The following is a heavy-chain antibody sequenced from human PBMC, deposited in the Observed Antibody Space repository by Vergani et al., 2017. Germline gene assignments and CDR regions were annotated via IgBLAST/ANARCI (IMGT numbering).Heavy chain of an antibody. CDR3: ARGLWDCTHIRCSPPSY. J-gene: IGHJ4*02. Sequence: EVQLVESGGGLVKPGGSLRLSCAASGFSFSSYSMNWVRQAPGKGLEWVASISGSSSYVFYRDSVGGRFTITRDNAKKSVYLQMNSLRAEDTAMYFCARGLWDCTHIRCSPPSYWGQGTQGTVSS. CDR2: ISGSSSYV. CDR1: GFSFSSYS. D-gene: IGHD2-8*01. V-gene: IGHV3-21*02.